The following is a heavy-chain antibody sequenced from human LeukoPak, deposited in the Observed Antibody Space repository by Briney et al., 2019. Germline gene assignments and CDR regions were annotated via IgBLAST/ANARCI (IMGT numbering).Heavy chain of an antibody. CDR3: ARVGGDVQLERRERWTFDV. Sequence: SETLSLTCTVSGGSISSYYWSWIRQPPGKGRECIGDIYDSGNTNYSPSLKSRVTISVETSKNQFSLKLTSVTAADTAIYYCARVGGDVQLERRERWTFDVWGQGTMVTVSS. D-gene: IGHD1-1*01. CDR1: GGSISSYY. J-gene: IGHJ3*01. CDR2: IYDSGNT. V-gene: IGHV4-59*01.